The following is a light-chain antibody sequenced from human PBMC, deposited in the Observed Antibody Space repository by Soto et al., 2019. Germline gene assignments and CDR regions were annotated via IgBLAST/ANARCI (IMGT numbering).Light chain of an antibody. Sequence: SPGTLSLSPGERATLSFRASQSVSSNFAWYQRKPGQAPRLLIYGASTRATGIPARFSGSVSGTEFTLTISSLQSEDFAVYYCQQYNNWPGTFGQGTKVDIK. J-gene: IGKJ1*01. V-gene: IGKV3-15*01. CDR3: QQYNNWPGT. CDR1: QSVSSN. CDR2: GAS.